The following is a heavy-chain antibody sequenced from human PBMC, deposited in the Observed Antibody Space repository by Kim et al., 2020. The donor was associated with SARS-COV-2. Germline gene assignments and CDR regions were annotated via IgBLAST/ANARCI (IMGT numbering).Heavy chain of an antibody. CDR2: IYYSGST. CDR3: ARLVVVPAAKRGWYHFDY. J-gene: IGHJ4*02. CDR1: GGSISSGGYY. D-gene: IGHD2-2*01. Sequence: SETLSLTCTVSGGSISSGGYYWSWIRQHPGKGLEWIGYIYYSGSTYYNPSLKSRVTISVDTSKNQFSLKLSSVTAADTAVYYCARLVVVPAAKRGWYHFDYWGQGTLVTVSS. V-gene: IGHV4-31*03.